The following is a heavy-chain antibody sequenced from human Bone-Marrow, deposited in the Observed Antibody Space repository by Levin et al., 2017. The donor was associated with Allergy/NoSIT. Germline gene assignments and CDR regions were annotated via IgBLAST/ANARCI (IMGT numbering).Heavy chain of an antibody. J-gene: IGHJ4*02. D-gene: IGHD5-24*01. CDR2: IYPGDSET. CDR3: TRMADYFDS. CDR1: GHKFSGKW. V-gene: IGHV5-51*01. Sequence: GESLKISCKASGHKFSGKWIGWVRQTPAKGLEWVGIIYPGDSETRYSPTFQGHVTISADKSINTAYLHWRNLESSDTAMYYCTRMADYFDSWGQGTLVTVSS.